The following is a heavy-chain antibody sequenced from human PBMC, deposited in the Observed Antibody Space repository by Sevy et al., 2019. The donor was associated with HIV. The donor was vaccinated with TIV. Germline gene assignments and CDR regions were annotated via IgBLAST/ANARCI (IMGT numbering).Heavy chain of an antibody. Sequence: ASVKDSCKASGDTFGNYAIAWVRQAPGQGLEWMGGIIPVFGSANSAQKFQDRVTITADVSTSTAYMELRSLRSEDTAVYYCARSNPDGYNYSYYYGMDVWGQGTTVTVSS. V-gene: IGHV1-69*13. CDR3: ARSNPDGYNYSYYYGMDV. CDR2: IIPVFGSA. J-gene: IGHJ6*02. CDR1: GDTFGNYA. D-gene: IGHD1-1*01.